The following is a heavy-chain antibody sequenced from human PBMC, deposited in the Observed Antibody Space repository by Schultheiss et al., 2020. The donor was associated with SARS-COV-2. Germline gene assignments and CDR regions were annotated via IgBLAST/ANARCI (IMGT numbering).Heavy chain of an antibody. CDR1: GFTFSSYW. CDR2: IWYDGSNK. Sequence: GESLKISCAASGFTFSSYWMHWVRQAPGKGLEWVAVIWYDGSNKYYADSVKGRFTISRDNSKNTLYLQMNSLRAEDTAVYYCARANSGSYSPPDYWGQGTRVTVSS. J-gene: IGHJ4*02. D-gene: IGHD1-26*01. V-gene: IGHV3-33*08. CDR3: ARANSGSYSPPDY.